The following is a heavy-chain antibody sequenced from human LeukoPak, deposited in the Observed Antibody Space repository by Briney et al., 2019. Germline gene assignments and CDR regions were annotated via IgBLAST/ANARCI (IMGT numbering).Heavy chain of an antibody. V-gene: IGHV3-74*01. CDR1: GFTFSSYW. J-gene: IGHJ4*02. D-gene: IGHD6-25*01. Sequence: GGSLRLSCAASGFTFSSYWMHWVRHAPGKGLVWVSRINSDGSSTTYADSVKGRFTISRDNAKNTLYLQMNSLRVDDTAVYYCAKVTAATNTGALDYWGQGTLVTVCS. CDR2: INSDGSST. CDR3: AKVTAATNTGALDY.